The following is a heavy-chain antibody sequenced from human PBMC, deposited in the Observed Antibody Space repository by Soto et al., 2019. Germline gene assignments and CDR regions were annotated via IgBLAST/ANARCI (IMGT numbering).Heavy chain of an antibody. Sequence: QVPLPQWGAGLLKPSETLSLTCAVYGGSFSGYYWTWIRQPPGTGLEWIGEINHSGSTNYNPSLKSRVTISVDTSKNQFSLKLTSVTAADTAVYYCARDKITGLVDYWGQGTLVTVSS. CDR3: ARDKITGLVDY. J-gene: IGHJ4*02. D-gene: IGHD2-8*02. CDR1: GGSFSGYY. V-gene: IGHV4-34*01. CDR2: INHSGST.